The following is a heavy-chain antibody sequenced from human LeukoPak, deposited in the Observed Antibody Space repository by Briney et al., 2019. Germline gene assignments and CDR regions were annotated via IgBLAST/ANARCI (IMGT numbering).Heavy chain of an antibody. CDR2: IYPRDSDT. J-gene: IGHJ4*01. V-gene: IGHV5-51*01. CDR1: GYTFSDYW. D-gene: IGHD3-22*01. CDR3: ATQPPNYDSIGYYFFGH. Sequence: GESLKISCQTSGYTFSDYWIGWVRQMPGKGLEWMGIIYPRDSDTKYSPSFQGQVVISVDKSINTAYLQWSSLKASDTATYYCATQPPNYDSIGYYFFGHWGQGTLVTVPP.